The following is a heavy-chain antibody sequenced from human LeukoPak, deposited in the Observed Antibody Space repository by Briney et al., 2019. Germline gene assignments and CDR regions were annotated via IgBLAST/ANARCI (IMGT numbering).Heavy chain of an antibody. CDR1: GGTFSSYA. Sequence: ASVKVSCKASGGTFSSYAISWVRQAPGQGLEWMGGIIPIFGTANYAQKFQGRVTITADESTSTAYMELSSLRSEDTAVYYCARSVVVPAAIDYYYYYMDVWGKGTTVTVSS. J-gene: IGHJ6*03. CDR2: IIPIFGTA. D-gene: IGHD2-2*02. V-gene: IGHV1-69*13. CDR3: ARSVVVPAAIDYYYYYMDV.